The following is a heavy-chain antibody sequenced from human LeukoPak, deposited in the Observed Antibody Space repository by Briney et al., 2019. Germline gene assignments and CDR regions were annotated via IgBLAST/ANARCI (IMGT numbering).Heavy chain of an antibody. Sequence: GGSLRLSCAASGFIFRNYGFHWVRQAPGKGLEGVAAIWPDGTKKAYVESVKGRFTISRDNAKNSLYLQMNSLRAEDTAVYYCARDFDYWGQGTLVTVSS. CDR2: IWPDGTKK. V-gene: IGHV3-33*01. CDR1: GFIFRNYG. CDR3: ARDFDY. J-gene: IGHJ4*02.